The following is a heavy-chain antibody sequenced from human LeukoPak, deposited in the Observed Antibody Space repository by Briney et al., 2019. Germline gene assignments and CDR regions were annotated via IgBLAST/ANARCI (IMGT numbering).Heavy chain of an antibody. CDR3: AKDRGCSTSCYGEPDDAFDI. CDR2: ISGSGGST. CDR1: GFTFSSYA. Sequence: GGSLRLFCAASGFTFSSYAMSWVRQAPGKGLEWVSAISGSGGSTYYADSVKGRFTISRDNSKDTLYLQMNSLRAEDTAVYYCAKDRGCSTSCYGEPDDAFDIWGQGTMVTVSS. J-gene: IGHJ3*02. D-gene: IGHD2-2*01. V-gene: IGHV3-23*01.